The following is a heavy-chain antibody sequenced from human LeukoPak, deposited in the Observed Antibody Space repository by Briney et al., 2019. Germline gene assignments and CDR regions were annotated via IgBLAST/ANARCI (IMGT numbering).Heavy chain of an antibody. CDR3: ARGRAVASWFDP. J-gene: IGHJ5*02. CDR1: GGSISSYY. CDR2: ICTSGST. Sequence: PSETLSLTCTVSGGSISSYYWSWIRQPAGKGLEWIGRICTSGSTNYNPSLKSRVTMSVDTSKNQFSLRLSSVTAADTAVYYCARGRAVASWFDPWGQGTLVTVSS. D-gene: IGHD6-19*01. V-gene: IGHV4-4*07.